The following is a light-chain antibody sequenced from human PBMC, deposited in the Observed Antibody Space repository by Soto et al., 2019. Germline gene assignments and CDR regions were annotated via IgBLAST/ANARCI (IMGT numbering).Light chain of an antibody. CDR3: QQYGSASPCT. CDR1: QSVKSNS. Sequence: EIVLTQSPGTLSLSPGERATLSCRASQSVKSNSLAWYQQKPGQAPRLLIYGASSRATGIPDRFSGSASGTDYTLTISRLEPEDSAVYYCQQYGSASPCTFGQGTKVDIK. J-gene: IGKJ1*01. CDR2: GAS. V-gene: IGKV3-20*01.